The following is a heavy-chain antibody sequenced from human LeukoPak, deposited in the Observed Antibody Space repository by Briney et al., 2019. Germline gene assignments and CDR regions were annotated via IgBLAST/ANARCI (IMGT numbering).Heavy chain of an antibody. CDR3: ASFGFGELSDPFFDY. J-gene: IGHJ4*02. V-gene: IGHV1-46*01. CDR1: GCTFTSYY. Sequence: ASVKVSCKASGCTFTSYYMHWVRQAPGQGLEWMGIVNPSGGSTRYAQKFQGRVTMTRDTSTSTVYMELSSLRSEDTAVYYRASFGFGELSDPFFDYWGQGTLVTVSS. D-gene: IGHD3-10*01. CDR2: VNPSGGST.